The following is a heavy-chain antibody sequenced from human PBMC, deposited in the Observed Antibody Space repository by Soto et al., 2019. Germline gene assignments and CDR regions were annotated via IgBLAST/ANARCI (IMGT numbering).Heavy chain of an antibody. CDR3: AKELGTAPSFDS. V-gene: IGHV3-9*01. CDR1: GFTFDDYA. Sequence: EVHLVESGGGLVQPGRSLRLSCATSGFTFDDYAMHWVRQSPGKGLEWVSGITWNSDSIDYADSVKGRFTVSRDSAKNSLYLQMNSLRPEDTAVYYCAKELGTAPSFDSWGQGTLVTVSS. CDR2: ITWNSDSI. J-gene: IGHJ4*02. D-gene: IGHD7-27*01.